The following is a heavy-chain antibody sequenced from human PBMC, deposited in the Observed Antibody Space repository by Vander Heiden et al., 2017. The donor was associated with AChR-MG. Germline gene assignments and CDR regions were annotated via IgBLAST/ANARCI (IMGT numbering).Heavy chain of an antibody. CDR3: ARDLSYSNRFDY. V-gene: IGHV3-33*01. CDR1: GFSFGAHG. CDR2: IWYDGSNK. Sequence: QVQLVESGGGVVEPVRSLRLSCEASGFSFGAHGMHWVRQAPGKGLEWVAVIWYDGSNKYYADSVTGRFTISRDNSKNTLYLEMNSLRAEDTAVYYCARDLSYSNRFDYWGQGTLVTVSS. D-gene: IGHD4-4*01. J-gene: IGHJ4*02.